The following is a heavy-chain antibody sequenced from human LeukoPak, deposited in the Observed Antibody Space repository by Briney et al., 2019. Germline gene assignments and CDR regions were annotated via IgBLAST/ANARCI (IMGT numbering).Heavy chain of an antibody. J-gene: IGHJ4*02. V-gene: IGHV4-30-4*01. CDR1: GGSISSGDYY. CDR2: IYYSGRT. D-gene: IGHD5-24*01. Sequence: SETLSLTCTVSGGSISSGDYYWSWIRQPPGKALEWIGYIYYSGRTYYNPSLKSRVTISVDTSKNQFSLKLNSVTAADTAVYYCARGVATIRGEFDYWGQGTLVTVSS. CDR3: ARGVATIRGEFDY.